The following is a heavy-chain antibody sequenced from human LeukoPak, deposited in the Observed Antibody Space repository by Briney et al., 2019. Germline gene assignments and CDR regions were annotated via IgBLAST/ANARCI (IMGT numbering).Heavy chain of an antibody. J-gene: IGHJ4*02. D-gene: IGHD7-27*01. CDR3: AIDPNWGTHS. V-gene: IGHV3-23*01. Sequence: GGSLRLSCAASGFTFSTYTMYWVRHPPGKGLGXVSIIGXXXXXXXXXDSVXXRFTISXDNSKNALYQQMNSLRVEDTAVYYCAIDPNWGTHSWGQGVLVTVSS. CDR2: IGXXXXXX. CDR1: GFTFSTYT.